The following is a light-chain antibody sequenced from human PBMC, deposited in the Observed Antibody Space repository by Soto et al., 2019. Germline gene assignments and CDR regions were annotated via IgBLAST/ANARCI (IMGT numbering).Light chain of an antibody. Sequence: IVMTQSPVTLSVSPGERPTLSCRASQNISRSLAWYQQKPGQAPRLLIYGAYNRATGIPDRFSGSGSGTDFTLTISRLEPEDFAVYYCQQYGSSGTFGQGTKVDIK. CDR2: GAY. J-gene: IGKJ1*01. CDR1: QNISRS. V-gene: IGKV3-20*01. CDR3: QQYGSSGT.